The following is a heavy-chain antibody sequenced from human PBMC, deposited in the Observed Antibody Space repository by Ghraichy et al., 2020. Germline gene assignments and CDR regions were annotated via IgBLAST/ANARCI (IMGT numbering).Heavy chain of an antibody. CDR2: INHSGST. V-gene: IGHV4-34*01. D-gene: IGHD2-8*01. Sequence: SETLSLTCAVYGGSFSGYYWSWIRQPPGKGLEWIGEINHSGSTNYNPSLKSRVTISVDTSKNQFSLKLSSVTAADTAVYYCARGNGSGYDYWGQGTLVTVSS. J-gene: IGHJ4*02. CDR3: ARGNGSGYDY. CDR1: GGSFSGYY.